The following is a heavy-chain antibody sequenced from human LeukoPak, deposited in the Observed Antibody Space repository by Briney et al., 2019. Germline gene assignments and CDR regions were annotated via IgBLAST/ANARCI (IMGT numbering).Heavy chain of an antibody. D-gene: IGHD3-22*01. CDR2: IYSGGST. CDR1: GFTVSSNY. J-gene: IGHJ3*02. V-gene: IGHV3-53*01. Sequence: PGGSLRLSCAASGFTVSSNYMSWVRQAPGKGLEWVSVIYSGGSTYYADSVKGRFTISRDNSRNTLYLQMNSLRAEDTAVYYCAKERQDYYDSSGYYEGMFGAFDIWGQGTMVTVSS. CDR3: AKERQDYYDSSGYYEGMFGAFDI.